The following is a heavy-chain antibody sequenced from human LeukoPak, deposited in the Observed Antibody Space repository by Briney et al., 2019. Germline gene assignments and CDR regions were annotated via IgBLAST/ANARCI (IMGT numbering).Heavy chain of an antibody. D-gene: IGHD2-2*01. Sequence: SVKVSCKASGGTFSSYAISWVRQAPGQGLEWMGRIFPIFGIANYAQKFQGRVTITADKSTSTAYMELSSLRSEDTAVYYCARDVETDCSSTSCYYNWFDPWGQGTLVTVSS. CDR2: IFPIFGIA. J-gene: IGHJ5*02. V-gene: IGHV1-69*04. CDR3: ARDVETDCSSTSCYYNWFDP. CDR1: GGTFSSYA.